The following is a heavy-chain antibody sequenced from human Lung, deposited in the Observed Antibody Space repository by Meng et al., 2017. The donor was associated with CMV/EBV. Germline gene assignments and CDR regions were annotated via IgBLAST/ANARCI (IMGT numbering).Heavy chain of an antibody. CDR2: SSKSEGYI. CDR1: GSSLSVNS. Sequence: GGSLRPSCAAVGSSLSVNSMNWVRQAQGKGLEWVSISSKSEGYIRYADSVKGRFTISRDNAKNSLSLQMNNLRAEDTAVYYCARCYDFWSGYYSDYWGQGXLVTVSS. V-gene: IGHV3-21*04. D-gene: IGHD3-3*01. CDR3: ARCYDFWSGYYSDY. J-gene: IGHJ4*02.